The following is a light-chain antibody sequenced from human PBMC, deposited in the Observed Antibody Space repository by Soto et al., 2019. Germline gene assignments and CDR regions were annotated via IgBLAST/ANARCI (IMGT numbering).Light chain of an antibody. CDR2: GNT. Sequence: QSVLTQPPSVSGAPGQRVTISCTGSSSNIGAGYDVHWYQQLPGTAPKLLIYGNTNRPSGVPDRFSGSKSGTSASLAITGLQAEDEADYYCQSYDSSLGGSGVFGTGPKVTVL. J-gene: IGLJ1*01. CDR3: QSYDSSLGGSGV. V-gene: IGLV1-40*01. CDR1: SSNIGAGYD.